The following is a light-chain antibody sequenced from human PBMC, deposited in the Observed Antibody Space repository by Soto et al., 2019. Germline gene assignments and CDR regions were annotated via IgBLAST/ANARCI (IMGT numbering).Light chain of an antibody. V-gene: IGLV2-23*01. Sequence: SALTQPASVSGSPGQSITISCTGSYDLVSWYQQHPSKAPKLMIFEGSKRPSGVSNRFSGSKSGNTASLTISGLQTEDEADYYCCSYATNTWVFGGGTKLTVL. CDR3: CSYATNTWV. CDR1: SYDL. J-gene: IGLJ3*02. CDR2: EGS.